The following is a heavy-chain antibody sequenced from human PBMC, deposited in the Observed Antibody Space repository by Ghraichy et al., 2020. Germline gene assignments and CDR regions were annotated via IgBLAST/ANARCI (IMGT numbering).Heavy chain of an antibody. D-gene: IGHD2-21*02. CDR2: IHYSGST. CDR3: VRGQLLPLDVFDM. V-gene: IGHV4-59*01. CDR1: GGSISGFY. J-gene: IGHJ3*02. Sequence: SETLSLTCTVSGGSISGFYWSWLRQSPGTGLEWIGYIHYSGSTNYNPSLKSRVTISVDMSKNKFSLKLNSVTAADTAIYYCVRGQLLPLDVFDMWGQGTMVTVSS.